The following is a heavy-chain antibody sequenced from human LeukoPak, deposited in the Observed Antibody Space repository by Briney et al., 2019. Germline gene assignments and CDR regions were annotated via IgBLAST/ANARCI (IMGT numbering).Heavy chain of an antibody. CDR2: ISSSGNAI. D-gene: IGHD6-19*01. V-gene: IGHV3-48*03. CDR3: AINGFSSGGYEPYYFDN. J-gene: IGHJ4*02. Sequence: RPGGSLRLSCAASGFPFSSYEMNWVRQAPGKGLEWVSYISSSGNAIYYADSVKGRFTISRDNAKNSLYLQMNSLRAEDTAVYYCAINGFSSGGYEPYYFDNWGQGTLVTVSS. CDR1: GFPFSSYE.